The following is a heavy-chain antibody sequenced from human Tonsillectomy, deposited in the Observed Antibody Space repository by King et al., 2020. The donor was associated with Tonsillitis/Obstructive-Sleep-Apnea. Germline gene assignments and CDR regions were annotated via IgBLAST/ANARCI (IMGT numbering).Heavy chain of an antibody. CDR2: INPNSGGT. D-gene: IGHD6-6*01. J-gene: IGHJ6*03. Sequence: QLVQSGAEVKKPGASVKVSCKASGYTFTGYYMHWVRQAPGQGLEWMGWINPNSGGTNYAQKFQGWVTMTRDTSISTAYMELSRLRSDDTAVYYCARDGHSPSSRPSYYYYYYMDVWGKGPTVTVSS. CDR1: GYTFTGYY. V-gene: IGHV1-2*04. CDR3: ARDGHSPSSRPSYYYYYYMDV.